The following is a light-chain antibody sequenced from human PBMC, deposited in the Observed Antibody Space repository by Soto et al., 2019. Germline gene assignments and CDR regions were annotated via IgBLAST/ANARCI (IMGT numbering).Light chain of an antibody. J-gene: IGKJ4*01. CDR3: QQYNSWPLT. CDR1: QGFGSD. Sequence: EIVFRQSPAILSFSPWEKSTPSFKASQGFGSDLAWYQQKPGQAPRLVIYDIFTRATGVPTRISGSGSGTEFTLTISSLQSEDFAVYYCQQYNSWPLTFGGGTKVDIK. CDR2: DIF. V-gene: IGKV3D-15*01.